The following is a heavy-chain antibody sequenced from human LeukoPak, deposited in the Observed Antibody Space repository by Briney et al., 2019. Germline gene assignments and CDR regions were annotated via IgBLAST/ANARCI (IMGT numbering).Heavy chain of an antibody. Sequence: SETLSLTCTVSGGSISPLYWSWIRQPPGKGLEFIGYIFFTGTTNYNPSLKSRVTLSVDTSKNQFSLKLSSVTPADTAVYYCARGGVAAKYYFDYWGQGTLVPSPQ. CDR1: GGSISPLY. CDR2: IFFTGTT. D-gene: IGHD3-10*01. V-gene: IGHV4-59*11. J-gene: IGHJ4*02. CDR3: ARGGVAAKYYFDY.